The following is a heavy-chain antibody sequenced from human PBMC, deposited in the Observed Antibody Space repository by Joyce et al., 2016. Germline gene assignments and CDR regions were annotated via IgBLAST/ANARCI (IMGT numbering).Heavy chain of an antibody. Sequence: EVQLLESGGGLVQPGGSLRLSCVGTGFTFSSYAMSWVRQAPGKGLECVSVISGSGGNIYYADSVKGRFTVSRDNSKNTLYLQMNSLRAEDTGIFYCAKRLKSTMAPLDYWGQGTLVTVSS. CDR2: ISGSGGNI. J-gene: IGHJ4*02. CDR1: GFTFSSYA. V-gene: IGHV3-23*01. D-gene: IGHD3-3*01. CDR3: AKRLKSTMAPLDY.